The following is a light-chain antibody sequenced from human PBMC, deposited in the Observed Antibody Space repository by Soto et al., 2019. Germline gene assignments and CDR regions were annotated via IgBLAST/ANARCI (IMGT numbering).Light chain of an antibody. CDR1: QSVISY. V-gene: IGKV3-11*01. Sequence: EIVLTQSPSTLSFSPLERSTLSCRASQSVISYLAWYQHKPGQAPRLLIYDASNRATVIPARFIGSGSGTDFTLTISSLEPEDFAVFYCQQHSNWPITFGQGTRLEIK. J-gene: IGKJ5*01. CDR2: DAS. CDR3: QQHSNWPIT.